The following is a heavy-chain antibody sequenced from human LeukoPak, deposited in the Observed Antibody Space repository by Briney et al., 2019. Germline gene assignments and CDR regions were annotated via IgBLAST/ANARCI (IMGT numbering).Heavy chain of an antibody. V-gene: IGHV1-3*01. J-gene: IGHJ4*02. D-gene: IGHD6-13*01. CDR3: AREAPSSTWSFDN. CDR2: ITPGNGNT. Sequence: ASVKVSCKASGYSFTTYALHWVRQARGPRPEWMGWITPGNGNTKYSQNFQGRVAITRDTTASTASLDLSSLRSEDTAVYYCAREAPSSTWSFDNWGQGTLVTVSS. CDR1: GYSFTTYA.